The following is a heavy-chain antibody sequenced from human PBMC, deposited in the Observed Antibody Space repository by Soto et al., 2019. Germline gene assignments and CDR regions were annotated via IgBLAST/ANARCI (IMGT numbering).Heavy chain of an antibody. Sequence: VQLLESGGGLVQPGGPLRLSGAAPGFTLTPYALSWVRQPPGKGLEWVSSMNGAGTSTSYADSVKGRFTTSRDNSNNTLYLEMNSLRAEDTAVYYCARGGADHYHYGMDVWGQGTTVIVSS. J-gene: IGHJ6*02. V-gene: IGHV3-23*01. D-gene: IGHD3-10*01. CDR3: ARGGADHYHYGMDV. CDR2: MNGAGTST. CDR1: GFTLTPYA.